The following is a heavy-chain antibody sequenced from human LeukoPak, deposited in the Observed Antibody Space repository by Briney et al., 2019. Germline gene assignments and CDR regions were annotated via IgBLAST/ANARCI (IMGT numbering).Heavy chain of an antibody. Sequence: SVKVSRKASGGTFSSYAISWVRQAPGQGLEWMGRIIPIFGTANYAQKFQGRVTITTDESTSTAYMELSSLRSEDTAVYYCASGVSVVGWFDPWGQGTLVTVSS. J-gene: IGHJ5*02. V-gene: IGHV1-69*05. CDR1: GGTFSSYA. CDR2: IIPIFGTA. CDR3: ASGVSVVGWFDP. D-gene: IGHD1-26*01.